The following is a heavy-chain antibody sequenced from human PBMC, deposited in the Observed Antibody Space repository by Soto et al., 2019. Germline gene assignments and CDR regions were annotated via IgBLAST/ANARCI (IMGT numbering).Heavy chain of an antibody. D-gene: IGHD3-10*01. J-gene: IGHJ4*02. CDR3: ARSEGFGELFFFDY. Sequence: QVQLQESGPGLVKPSGTLSLTCAVSSGSISSSNWWSWVRQPPGKGLARIGEIYHSGSTNYNPSLKSRVTISVDKSNNQFSLKLSSVTAADTAVYYCARSEGFGELFFFDYWGQGTLVTVSS. CDR2: IYHSGST. V-gene: IGHV4-4*02. CDR1: SGSISSSNW.